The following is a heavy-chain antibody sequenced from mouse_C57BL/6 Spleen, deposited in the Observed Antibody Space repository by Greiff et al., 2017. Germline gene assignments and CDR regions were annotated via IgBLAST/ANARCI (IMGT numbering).Heavy chain of an antibody. CDR3: ARALSGRYNWYFDV. J-gene: IGHJ1*03. CDR1: GFTFSDYY. D-gene: IGHD6-2*01. Sequence: EVQLVESEGGLVQPGSSMKLSCTASGFTFSDYYMAWVRQVPEKGLEWVANINYDGSSTYYLDSLKSRFIISRDNAKNILYLQMSSLKSGDTATYYCARALSGRYNWYFDVWGTGTTVTVSS. V-gene: IGHV5-16*01. CDR2: INYDGSST.